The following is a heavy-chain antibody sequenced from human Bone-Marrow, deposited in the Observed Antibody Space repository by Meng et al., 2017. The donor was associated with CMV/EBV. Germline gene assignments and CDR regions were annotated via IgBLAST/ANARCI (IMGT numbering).Heavy chain of an antibody. D-gene: IGHD5-18*01. CDR1: GGSISSYY. Sequence: GSLRLSCTVSGGSISSYYWSWIRQPPGKGLEWIGDIYYSWSTNYNPSLKSRVTISVDTSKNQFSLKLSSVTAADTAVYYCARDGYSYGFKNYGMDVWGQGTTVTVSS. CDR2: IYYSWST. CDR3: ARDGYSYGFKNYGMDV. V-gene: IGHV4-59*01. J-gene: IGHJ6*02.